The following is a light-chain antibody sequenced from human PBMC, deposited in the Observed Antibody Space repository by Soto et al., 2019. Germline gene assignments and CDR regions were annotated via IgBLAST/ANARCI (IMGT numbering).Light chain of an antibody. CDR3: QQSFSLPPLT. Sequence: DIRMTQSPSSLSASVGDRVTVTCRASQNINRYLNWYQQKPGRAPKLLIYSASTLEGGVPSRFSGSGSGTDFPLTISSLQPEDSATYYCQQSFSLPPLTFGGGTKVEIK. CDR2: SAS. CDR1: QNINRY. V-gene: IGKV1-39*01. J-gene: IGKJ4*01.